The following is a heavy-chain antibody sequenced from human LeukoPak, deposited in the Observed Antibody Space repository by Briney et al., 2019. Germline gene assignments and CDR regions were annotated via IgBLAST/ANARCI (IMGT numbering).Heavy chain of an antibody. V-gene: IGHV3-23*01. CDR2: ITESGDNT. J-gene: IGHJ4*02. D-gene: IGHD1-26*01. Sequence: SGGSLRLSCAASGLTFSSYAMSWVRQTPGKGLEWVSTITESGDNTHYTESVKGRFTFSRDNSRNTMYLQMNSLRAEDTAIYYCATDYTPYVGASADWGQGTLVTASS. CDR1: GLTFSSYA. CDR3: ATDYTPYVGASAD.